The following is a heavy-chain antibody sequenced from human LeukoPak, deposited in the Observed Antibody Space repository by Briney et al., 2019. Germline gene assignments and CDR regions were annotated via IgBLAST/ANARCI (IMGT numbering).Heavy chain of an antibody. CDR2: IYTSGST. Sequence: PSQTLSLTCTVSGGSISSGSYYWSWIRQPAGKGLEWIGRIYTSGSTNYNPSLKSRVTISVDTSKNQFSLKLSSVTAADTAVYYCAREVAARPRDNWYFDLLRRGTLVTVSS. CDR3: AREVAARPRDNWYFDL. V-gene: IGHV4-61*02. D-gene: IGHD6-6*01. CDR1: GGSISSGSYY. J-gene: IGHJ2*01.